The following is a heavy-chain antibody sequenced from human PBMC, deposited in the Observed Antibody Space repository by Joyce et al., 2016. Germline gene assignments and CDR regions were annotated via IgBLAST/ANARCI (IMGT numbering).Heavy chain of an antibody. CDR3: ARSSYTNGIFDY. D-gene: IGHD2-8*01. V-gene: IGHV3-21*01. CDR2: LSSRSSDI. Sequence: EVQLVESGGGLVKPGGSLRLSCAASGFTFSSYSMSWVRQAPGKGLECVSSLSSRSSDIKYTDSVKGRCTISRYNAKNSLYLQMNSLRVEDTAVYYCARSSYTNGIFDYWGQGTLVTVSS. J-gene: IGHJ4*02. CDR1: GFTFSSYS.